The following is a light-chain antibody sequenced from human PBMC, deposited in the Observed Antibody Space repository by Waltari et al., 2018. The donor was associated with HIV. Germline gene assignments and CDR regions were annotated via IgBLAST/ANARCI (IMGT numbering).Light chain of an antibody. J-gene: IGLJ2*01. Sequence: SYELTQPPSVSVSPGQTATITCSGDALPKQFAYWSQQKPGQAPLLVIYKYSGRPSGIPDRFAGSNSGTTVTLIISGVQAEDEADYYCESADSTGNYWAFGGGTKLTVL. CDR3: ESADSTGNYWA. CDR1: ALPKQF. V-gene: IGLV3-25*03. CDR2: KYS.